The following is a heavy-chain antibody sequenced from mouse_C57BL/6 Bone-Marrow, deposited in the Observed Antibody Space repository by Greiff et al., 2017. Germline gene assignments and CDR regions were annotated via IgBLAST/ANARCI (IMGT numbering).Heavy chain of an antibody. Sequence: QVQLKQSGAELARPGASVKLSCKASGYTFTSYGIRWVKQRTGQGLEWIGEIYPRSGNTYYNEKFKGKATLTADKSSSTAYMELRSLTSEDAAVYFGARDYGSSSSYWYFDVWGTGTTVTVSS. CDR1: GYTFTSYG. J-gene: IGHJ1*03. D-gene: IGHD1-1*01. CDR3: ARDYGSSSSYWYFDV. V-gene: IGHV1-81*01. CDR2: IYPRSGNT.